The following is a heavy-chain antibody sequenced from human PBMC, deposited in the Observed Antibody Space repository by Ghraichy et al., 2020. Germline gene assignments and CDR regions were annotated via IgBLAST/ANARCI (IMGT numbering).Heavy chain of an antibody. V-gene: IGHV3-74*01. CDR2: VNRDGSTR. Sequence: GESLRLSCAASGFTFSSYWMYWVRQAPGKGLVWVSRVNRDGSTRDYADFVKGRFTISRDNAKDTLYLQMNSLRPEDTGVYFCARERRSSGTYEAYWGRGTLVTVSS. CDR3: ARERRSSGTYEAY. D-gene: IGHD1-26*01. J-gene: IGHJ4*02. CDR1: GFTFSSYW.